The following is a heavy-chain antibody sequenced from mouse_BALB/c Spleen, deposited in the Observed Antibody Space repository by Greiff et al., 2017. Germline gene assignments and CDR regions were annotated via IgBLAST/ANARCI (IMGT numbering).Heavy chain of an antibody. CDR1: GFTFSSFG. Sequence: EVQGVESGGGLVQPGGSRKLSCAASGFTFSSFGMHWVRQAPEKGLEWVAYISSGSSTIYYADTVKGRFTISRDNPKNTLFLQMTSLRSEDTAMYYCARLSYDYAMDYWGQGTSVTVSS. CDR2: ISSGSSTI. J-gene: IGHJ4*01. D-gene: IGHD2-12*01. V-gene: IGHV5-17*02. CDR3: ARLSYDYAMDY.